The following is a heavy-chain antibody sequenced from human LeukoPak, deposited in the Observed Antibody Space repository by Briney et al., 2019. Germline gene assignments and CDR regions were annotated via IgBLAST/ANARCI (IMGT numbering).Heavy chain of an antibody. D-gene: IGHD3-22*01. CDR3: AKGSEYYYDSREYFDY. CDR1: GFTFSSYA. V-gene: IGHV3-23*01. J-gene: IGHJ4*02. Sequence: GGSLRLSCAASGFTFSSYAMSWVRQAPGKGLEWVSAISGSGGSTYYADSVKGRFTISRDNSKNTLYLQMNSLRAEDTAVYYCAKGSEYYYDSREYFDYWGQGTLVTVSS. CDR2: ISGSGGST.